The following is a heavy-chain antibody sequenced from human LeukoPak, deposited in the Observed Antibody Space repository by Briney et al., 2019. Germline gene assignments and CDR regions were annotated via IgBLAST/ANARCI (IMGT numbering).Heavy chain of an antibody. D-gene: IGHD4-17*01. CDR1: GFTFSSYS. CDR3: ARGDYDRIALGTDFDY. J-gene: IGHJ4*02. V-gene: IGHV3-48*02. CDR2: ISSSSSTI. Sequence: PGGSLRLSCAASGFTFSSYSMNWVRQAPGKGLEWVSYISSSSSTIYYADSVKGRFTISRDNAKNSLYLQMNSLRDEDTAVYYCARGDYDRIALGTDFDYWGQGTLVTVSS.